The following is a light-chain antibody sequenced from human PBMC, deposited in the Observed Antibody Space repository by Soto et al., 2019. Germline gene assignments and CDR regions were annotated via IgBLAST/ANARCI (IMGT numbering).Light chain of an antibody. CDR3: CSYAGSGTWV. Sequence: QSALTQPASVSGSPGQSITISCTGTSSDVGSYNLVSWCQQHPGKAPKLMIYEGSKRPSGVSNRFSGSKSSNTASLTISGLQAEDEADYYCCSYAGSGTWVFGGGTKLTVL. J-gene: IGLJ3*02. V-gene: IGLV2-23*01. CDR2: EGS. CDR1: SSDVGSYNL.